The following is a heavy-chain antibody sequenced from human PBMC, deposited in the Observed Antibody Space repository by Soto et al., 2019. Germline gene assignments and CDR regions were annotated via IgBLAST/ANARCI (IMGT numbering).Heavy chain of an antibody. CDR1: GYTFTRHW. J-gene: IGHJ4*01. CDR3: ARVGDDSYFGKMYFFDY. V-gene: IGHV5-51*01. CDR2: VYPEDSYT. D-gene: IGHD1-26*01. Sequence: GETLKISCKASGYTFTRHWIGWVRQMPGKGLEWMGIVYPEDSYTRHDPSFQGQVTISADKSINTAYLQWSSLKASDTAVYYCARVGDDSYFGKMYFFDYWGHGTLVTVSS.